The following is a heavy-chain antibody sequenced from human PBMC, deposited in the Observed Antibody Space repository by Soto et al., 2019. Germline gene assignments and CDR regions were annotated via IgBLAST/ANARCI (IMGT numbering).Heavy chain of an antibody. V-gene: IGHV1-2*02. CDR2: INPKSGDT. CDR3: ARDVEMATMVDI. J-gene: IGHJ3*02. Sequence: QVQLVQSGAEVKKPGASVKVSCKASGYTFTGYYMHWVRQAPGQGLEWVGWINPKSGDTNYAQRFQGRVTMTRDTSIRTGYMELSRLRSDDTAVYYCARDVEMATMVDIWGQGTMVTVSS. D-gene: IGHD5-12*01. CDR1: GYTFTGYY.